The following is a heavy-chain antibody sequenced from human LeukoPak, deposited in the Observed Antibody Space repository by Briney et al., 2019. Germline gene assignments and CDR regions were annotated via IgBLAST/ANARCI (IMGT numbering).Heavy chain of an antibody. D-gene: IGHD1-26*01. CDR2: GDYSGGT. CDR3: ARAGGSYNRRFDP. J-gene: IGHJ5*02. V-gene: IGHV4-39*07. CDR1: GDSFTSVTDY. Sequence: SETLSLTCTVSGDSFTSVTDYWAWIRQPPGKGLEWIASGDYSGGTYYNPSLKSRVTISVDTSKNQFSLKLSSVTAADTAVYYCARAGGSYNRRFDPWGQGTLVTVSS.